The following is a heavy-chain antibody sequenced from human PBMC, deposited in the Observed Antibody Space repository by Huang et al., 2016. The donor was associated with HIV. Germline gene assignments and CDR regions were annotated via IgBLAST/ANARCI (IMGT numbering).Heavy chain of an antibody. CDR1: GYGYGSYW. CDR2: IYPRDSET. D-gene: IGHD5-18*01. V-gene: IGHV5-51*01. CDR3: ARQVDGFRSHFDF. J-gene: IGHJ4*02. Sequence: EVLLVQSGAELKEPGESIKLSCKASGYGYGSYWIGWARQKPGKGLEWMGIIYPRDSETKYSPSVDGQFTISDDKSTRTAYLQWESLKAPDTASYFCARQVDGFRSHFDFWGQGTLVSVSS.